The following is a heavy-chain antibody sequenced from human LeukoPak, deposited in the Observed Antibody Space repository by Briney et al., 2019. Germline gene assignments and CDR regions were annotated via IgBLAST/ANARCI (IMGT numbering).Heavy chain of an antibody. CDR1: GYTFTSYY. V-gene: IGHV1-46*01. Sequence: ASVKVSCKASGYTFTSYYMHWVRQAPGQGLEWTGIINPSGGSTTYAQKFQGRVTVTRDTSTSTVYMELSSLRSEDTAVYYCARAPRTEDYAFDIWGQGTMVTVSS. D-gene: IGHD1/OR15-1a*01. J-gene: IGHJ3*02. CDR2: INPSGGST. CDR3: ARAPRTEDYAFDI.